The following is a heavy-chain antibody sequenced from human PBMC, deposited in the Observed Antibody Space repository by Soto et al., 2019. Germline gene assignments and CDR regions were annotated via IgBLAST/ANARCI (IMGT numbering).Heavy chain of an antibody. CDR2: ISHTGDNT. V-gene: IGHV3-23*01. Sequence: EVQLLESGGGLVQPGESLRLSCAASGFTFSTYAMNWVRQAPGKGLEWVSTISHTGDNTFYADSVKGRFTISRDNSKNTVSLQLNRLRTEDTAIYYCAKKRGSACVVGTRYDFDAWGQGTLVTVSS. J-gene: IGHJ4*02. CDR1: GFTFSTYA. D-gene: IGHD2-15*01. CDR3: AKKRGSACVVGTRYDFDA.